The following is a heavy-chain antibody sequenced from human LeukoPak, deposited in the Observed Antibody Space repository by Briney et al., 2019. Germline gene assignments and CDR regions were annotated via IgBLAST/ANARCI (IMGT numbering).Heavy chain of an antibody. CDR2: INWNGGST. Sequence: GGSLRLSCAASGFTFDDYGMSWVRQAPGKGLEWVSGINWNGGSTGYADSVKGRFTISRDNAKNSLYLQMNSLRAEDTALYYCARDRRYYYGSSGYPEYFQHWGQGTLVTVSS. D-gene: IGHD3-22*01. J-gene: IGHJ1*01. CDR3: ARDRRYYYGSSGYPEYFQH. V-gene: IGHV3-20*04. CDR1: GFTFDDYG.